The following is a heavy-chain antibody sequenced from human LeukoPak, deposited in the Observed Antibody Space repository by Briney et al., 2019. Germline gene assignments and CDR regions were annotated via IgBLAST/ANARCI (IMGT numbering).Heavy chain of an antibody. CDR2: IYNSGSN. Sequence: SETLSPTCTVSGGSISSDYWQWIRQPPGKGLEWVGYIYNSGSNKYSPSLKSRVTISIDTSKNQFSLKLTSVTAADTAVYYCATRGYWGQGTLVTVSS. V-gene: IGHV4-59*08. D-gene: IGHD3-10*01. CDR1: GGSISSDY. J-gene: IGHJ4*02. CDR3: ATRGY.